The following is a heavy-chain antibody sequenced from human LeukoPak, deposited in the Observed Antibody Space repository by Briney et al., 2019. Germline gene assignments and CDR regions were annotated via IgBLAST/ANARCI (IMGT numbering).Heavy chain of an antibody. D-gene: IGHD5-12*01. CDR1: GYTFTRYG. CDR2: ISAYSGDT. V-gene: IGHV1-18*04. Sequence: EASVKVSCKASGYTFTRYGISWVRQAPGQGLEWMGWISAYSGDTKYAQKFPGRVTMTTDTSTSTAYMELRSLRSDDTAVYYCARVYSGSDYWGQGTLVTVSS. J-gene: IGHJ4*02. CDR3: ARVYSGSDY.